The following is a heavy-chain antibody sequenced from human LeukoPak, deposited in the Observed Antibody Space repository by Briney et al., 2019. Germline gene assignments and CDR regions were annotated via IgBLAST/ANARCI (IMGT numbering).Heavy chain of an antibody. V-gene: IGHV4-59*01. CDR3: ARFAYCGGHCWYYFDY. D-gene: IGHD2-21*02. Sequence: SETLSLTCTVSGGSISSYYWSWIRQPPGKGLEWIGYIYSSGSTNYNPSLKSRITISVDTSKNQFSLKLSSVAAADTAVYYCARFAYCGGHCWYYFDYWGQGSLVTVSS. J-gene: IGHJ4*02. CDR2: IYSSGST. CDR1: GGSISSYY.